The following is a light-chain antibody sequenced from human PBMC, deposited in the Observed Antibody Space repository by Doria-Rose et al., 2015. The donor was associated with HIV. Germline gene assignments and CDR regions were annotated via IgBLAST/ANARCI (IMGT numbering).Light chain of an antibody. J-gene: IGLJ1*01. V-gene: IGLV2-14*03. CDR3: SSYSSSLYV. Sequence: YRYQQHPGKAPQLVIYDVSPRPSGVSNRFSGSKSGNTASLTISGLQTEDEADYFCSSYSSSLYVFGSGTKVTVL. CDR2: DVS.